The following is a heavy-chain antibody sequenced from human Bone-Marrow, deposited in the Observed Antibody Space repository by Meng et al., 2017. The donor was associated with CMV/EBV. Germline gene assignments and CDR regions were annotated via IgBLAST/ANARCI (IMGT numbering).Heavy chain of an antibody. CDR3: VRMPVVPAALDGAFDI. Sequence: ASVKVSCKASGYTFTSYYMHWVRQAPGQGLEWMGIINPSGGSTSYAQKFQGRVTMTRDTSTSTVYMELSSLRSEDTAVYYCVRMPVVPAALDGAFDIWGQGTMVTVSS. J-gene: IGHJ3*02. D-gene: IGHD2-2*01. CDR1: GYTFTSYY. V-gene: IGHV1-46*01. CDR2: INPSGGST.